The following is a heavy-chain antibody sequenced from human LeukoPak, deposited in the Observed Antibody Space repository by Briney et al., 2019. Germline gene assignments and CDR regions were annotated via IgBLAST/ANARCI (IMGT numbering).Heavy chain of an antibody. CDR2: IHDSGST. CDR1: GGSIGSYY. V-gene: IGHV4-59*01. J-gene: IGHJ5*02. CDR3: ARGRSGGDWFDP. Sequence: SETLSLTCAVSGGSIGSYYWSWIRQPPGKGLEWIGYIHDSGSTNYNPSLKSRVTISVAKSRNHLSLKLTSVTAADTAVYYGARGRSGGDWFDPWGQGTLVTVSS. D-gene: IGHD3-10*01.